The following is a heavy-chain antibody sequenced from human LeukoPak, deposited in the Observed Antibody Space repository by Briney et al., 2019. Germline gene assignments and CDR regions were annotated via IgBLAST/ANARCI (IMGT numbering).Heavy chain of an antibody. Sequence: SETLSLTRTVSGGSISSSSYYWDWIRQPPGKGLEWIGSIYYSGSTYYNPSLKSRVTIPVDTSKKQLSLKLSSVTAADTAVYYCARQDDYNFDYWGQGTLVTVSS. CDR1: GGSISSSSYY. V-gene: IGHV4-39*01. CDR3: ARQDDYNFDY. D-gene: IGHD5-24*01. J-gene: IGHJ4*02. CDR2: IYYSGST.